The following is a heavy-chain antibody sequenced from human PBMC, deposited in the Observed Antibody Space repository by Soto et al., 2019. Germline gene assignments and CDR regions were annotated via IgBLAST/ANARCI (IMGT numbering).Heavy chain of an antibody. CDR2: MSHSGGT. CDR3: APVERGTATTVVDAFDI. J-gene: IGHJ3*02. CDR1: GGFVSSGSYY. Sequence: QVQLQQWGAGLLKPSETLSLTCAVYGGFVSSGSYYWSWIRQPPGKGLEWIGEMSHSGGTHFNPSLKSRVTISVDTSKNQFSLKMSSVIAADTALYYCAPVERGTATTVVDAFDIWGPGTMVTVSS. D-gene: IGHD1-1*01. V-gene: IGHV4-34*01.